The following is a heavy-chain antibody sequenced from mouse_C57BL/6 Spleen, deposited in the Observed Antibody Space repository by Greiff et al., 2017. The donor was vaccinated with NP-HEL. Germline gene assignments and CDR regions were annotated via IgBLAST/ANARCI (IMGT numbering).Heavy chain of an antibody. J-gene: IGHJ2*01. Sequence: VQLQQPGAELVRPGSSVKLSCKASGYTFTSYWMDWVKQRPGQGLEWIGNIYPSDSETHYNQKFKDKATLTVDKSSSTAYMQLSSLTSEDSAVYYCARSLYGNYVGYWGQGTTLTVSS. CDR3: ARSLYGNYVGY. CDR2: IYPSDSET. CDR1: GYTFTSYW. V-gene: IGHV1-61*01. D-gene: IGHD2-1*01.